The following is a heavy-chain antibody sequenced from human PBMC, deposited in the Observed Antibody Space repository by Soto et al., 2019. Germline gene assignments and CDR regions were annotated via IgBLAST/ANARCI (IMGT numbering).Heavy chain of an antibody. Sequence: SETLSLTCTVSGGSISSGGYYWSWIRQHPGKGLEWIGYIYYSGSTYYNPSLKSRVTISVDTSKNQFSLKLSSVTAADTAVYYCARDVSGDWYYYGMDVWGQGTTVTVSS. V-gene: IGHV4-31*03. J-gene: IGHJ6*02. CDR3: ARDVSGDWYYYGMDV. D-gene: IGHD2-21*01. CDR1: GGSISSGGYY. CDR2: IYYSGST.